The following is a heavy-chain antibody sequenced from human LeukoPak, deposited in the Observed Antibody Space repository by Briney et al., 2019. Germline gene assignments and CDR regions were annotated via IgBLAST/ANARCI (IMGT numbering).Heavy chain of an antibody. J-gene: IGHJ4*02. CDR3: ARGRDSSSWYEYYFDY. Sequence: GGSLRLSCAASGFTFSSYGMHWVRQAPGKGLKWVAVIWYDGSNKYYADSVKGRFTISRDNSKNTLYLQMNSLRAEDTAVYYCARGRDSSSWYEYYFDYWGQGTLVTVSS. V-gene: IGHV3-33*01. CDR2: IWYDGSNK. CDR1: GFTFSSYG. D-gene: IGHD6-13*01.